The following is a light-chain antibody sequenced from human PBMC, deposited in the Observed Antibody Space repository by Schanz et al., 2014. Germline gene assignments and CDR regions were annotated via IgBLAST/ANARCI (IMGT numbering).Light chain of an antibody. Sequence: EIVLTQSPGTLSLSPGERATLSCRASQSVSSSYLAWYQQKPGQAPRLLIYGASSRATGIPDRFSGSGSGTDFTLTISRLEPEDSAVYYCQQYGNSVRTFGQGTKLEIK. CDR2: GAS. CDR3: QQYGNSVRT. CDR1: QSVSSSY. V-gene: IGKV3-20*01. J-gene: IGKJ2*01.